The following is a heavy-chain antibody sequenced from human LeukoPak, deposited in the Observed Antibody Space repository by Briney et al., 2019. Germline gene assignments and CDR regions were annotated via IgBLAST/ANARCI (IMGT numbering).Heavy chain of an antibody. D-gene: IGHD3-22*01. J-gene: IGHJ4*02. CDR3: GRAPYYESSGPL. V-gene: IGHV3-7*01. CDR1: GFTFSRHW. Sequence: PGGSLRLSCVASGFTFSRHWMSWVRQAPGKGLEWVANIRHDGLEQYYVDSVKGRFTISRVNAKNSLYLQMNSLRADDTAVYYCGRAPYYESSGPLWGQGTLVTVSS. CDR2: IRHDGLEQ.